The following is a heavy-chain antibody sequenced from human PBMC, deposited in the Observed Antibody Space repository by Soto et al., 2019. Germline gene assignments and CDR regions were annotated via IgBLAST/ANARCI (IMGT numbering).Heavy chain of an antibody. CDR3: ARAPGGYSGYGDV. Sequence: QVQLVQSGAEVKKPGASAKVSCKASGYTFTSYAMHWVRQAPGQRLEWMGWINAGNGNTKYSQKFQGRVTITRDTXASTAYMELSSLRSEDTAVYYCARAPGGYSGYGDVWGQGTLVTVSS. CDR1: GYTFTSYA. V-gene: IGHV1-3*01. CDR2: INAGNGNT. D-gene: IGHD5-12*01. J-gene: IGHJ4*02.